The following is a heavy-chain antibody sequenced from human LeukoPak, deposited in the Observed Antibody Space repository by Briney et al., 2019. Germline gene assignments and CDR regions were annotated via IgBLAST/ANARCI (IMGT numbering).Heavy chain of an antibody. V-gene: IGHV3-48*03. Sequence: PGGSLRLSCAASGFTFSSYEMNWVRQAPGKGLEWVSYISSSGSTIYYADSVKGRFTISRDNAKNSLYLQMNSLRAEDTAVYYCAREQLAYYYYYGMDVWGQGTSVPVSS. D-gene: IGHD6-6*01. J-gene: IGHJ6*02. CDR3: AREQLAYYYYYGMDV. CDR2: ISSSGSTI. CDR1: GFTFSSYE.